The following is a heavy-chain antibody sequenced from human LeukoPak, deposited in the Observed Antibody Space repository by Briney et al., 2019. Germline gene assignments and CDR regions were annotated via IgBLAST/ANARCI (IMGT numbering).Heavy chain of an antibody. V-gene: IGHV1-69*06. CDR2: IIPIFGTA. CDR1: GGTFSSYA. J-gene: IGHJ4*02. Sequence: SVTVSCKASGGTFSSYAISWVRQAPGQGLEWMGGIIPIFGTANYAQTFQGRVTITADKFTSTAYMELSSLRSEDTAVYYWARGSGYSSSWVIDYWGQGTLVTVSS. CDR3: ARGSGYSSSWVIDY. D-gene: IGHD6-6*01.